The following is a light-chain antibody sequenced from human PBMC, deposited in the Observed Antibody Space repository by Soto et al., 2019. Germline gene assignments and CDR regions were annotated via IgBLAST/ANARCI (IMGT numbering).Light chain of an antibody. CDR2: AAS. Sequence: DIQMTQSPSSLAASVGDRVTITCRASQGISNSLAWYQQKPGKVPGLLIYAASTLHSGVPSRFSGSGSGTYFSLTSSSLQPEDVATYYCQKYNGAPLTFGGGTKVDIK. CDR3: QKYNGAPLT. CDR1: QGISNS. J-gene: IGKJ4*01. V-gene: IGKV1-27*01.